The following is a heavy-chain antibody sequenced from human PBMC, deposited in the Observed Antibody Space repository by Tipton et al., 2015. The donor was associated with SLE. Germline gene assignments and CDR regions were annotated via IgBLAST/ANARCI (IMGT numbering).Heavy chain of an antibody. Sequence: YLRLSCAASGFIFSDYSMNWVCQAPGKGLEWVASISSSSRYIYHAESLKGRFTISRDNAKNSLYLQMNNLRAEDTAVYYCARDGAYCSSTSCPGPFYDYWGQGTLVTVSS. J-gene: IGHJ4*02. CDR2: ISSSSRYI. V-gene: IGHV3-21*01. CDR1: GFIFSDYS. D-gene: IGHD2-2*01. CDR3: ARDGAYCSSTSCPGPFYDY.